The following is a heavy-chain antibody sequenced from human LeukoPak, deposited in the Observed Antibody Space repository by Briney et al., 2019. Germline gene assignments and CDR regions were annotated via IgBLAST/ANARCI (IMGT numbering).Heavy chain of an antibody. CDR2: MNPNSGNT. D-gene: IGHD2/OR15-2a*01. CDR3: ARLLPTGEFAFDI. J-gene: IGHJ3*02. CDR1: GYTFTSYD. V-gene: IGHV1-8*01. Sequence: ASVKVSCKASGYTFTSYDINWVRQATGRGLEWMGWMNPNSGNTGYAQKFQGRVTMTRNTSISTAYMELSSLRSEDTAVYYCARLLPTGEFAFDIWGQGTMVTVSS.